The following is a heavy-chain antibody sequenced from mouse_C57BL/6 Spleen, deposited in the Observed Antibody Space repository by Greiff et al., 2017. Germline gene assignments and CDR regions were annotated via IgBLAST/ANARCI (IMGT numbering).Heavy chain of an antibody. CDR1: GYTFTSYW. Sequence: QVQLQQPGAELVMPGASVKLSCKASGYTFTSYWMHWVKQRPGQGLEWIGEIDPSDSYTNYNQKFKGKSTLTVDKSSSTAYMQLSSLPSEDSAVYYCARFRYPYYFDYWGQGTTLTVSS. CDR2: IDPSDSYT. J-gene: IGHJ2*01. D-gene: IGHD1-1*01. CDR3: ARFRYPYYFDY. V-gene: IGHV1-69*01.